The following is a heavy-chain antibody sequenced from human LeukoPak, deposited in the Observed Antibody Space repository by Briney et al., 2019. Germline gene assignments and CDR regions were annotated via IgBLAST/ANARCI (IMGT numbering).Heavy chain of an antibody. V-gene: IGHV1-8*01. CDR2: MNPNSGNT. CDR1: GYTFTSYD. J-gene: IGHJ4*02. CDR3: ARTYDILTGYHDY. D-gene: IGHD3-9*01. Sequence: ASVKVSCKASGYTFTSYDINWVRQAPGQGLEWMGWMNPNSGNTGYAQKFQGRVTMTRNTSISTAYMELSSLRSEDTAVYYCARTYDILTGYHDYWGQGTLVTVSS.